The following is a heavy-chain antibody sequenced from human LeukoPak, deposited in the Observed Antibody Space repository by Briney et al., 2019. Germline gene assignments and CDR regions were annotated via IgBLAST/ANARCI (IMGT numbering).Heavy chain of an antibody. Sequence: GGSLRLSCAASGFTFDDYAMHWVRQAPGKGLEWVSLISGDGGSTNYADSVKGRFTISRDNGKNSLYLRMNSLRTEDTALYYCAKVPLKGYNYGYYFDYWGQGTLVTVSS. D-gene: IGHD5-18*01. J-gene: IGHJ4*02. V-gene: IGHV3-43*02. CDR3: AKVPLKGYNYGYYFDY. CDR2: ISGDGGST. CDR1: GFTFDDYA.